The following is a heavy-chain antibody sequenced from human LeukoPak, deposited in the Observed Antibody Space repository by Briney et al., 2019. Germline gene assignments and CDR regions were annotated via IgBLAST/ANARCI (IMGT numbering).Heavy chain of an antibody. J-gene: IGHJ4*02. Sequence: SETLSLTCTVSGGSLSSYYWSWIRQPPGKGLEWIGYIYYSGSTNYNPSLKSRVTISGDTSKNQFSLKLSSVTAADTAVYYCARVEHSYGHHIDYWGQGTLVTVSS. D-gene: IGHD5-18*01. V-gene: IGHV4-59*01. CDR3: ARVEHSYGHHIDY. CDR2: IYYSGST. CDR1: GGSLSSYY.